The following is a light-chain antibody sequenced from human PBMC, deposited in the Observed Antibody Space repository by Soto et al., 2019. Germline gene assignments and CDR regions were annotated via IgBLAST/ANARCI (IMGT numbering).Light chain of an antibody. CDR2: DAS. J-gene: IGKJ4*01. Sequence: EFLLTQSPGTLALSPLEVGTLSFRASQTVRNNYLAWYQQKPGQAPKLLIYDASSRATGIPDRFSGGGSGTDFILTISRLEPEDFAVYYCQQFSSYPLTFGGGTKVDI. V-gene: IGKV3-20*01. CDR1: QTVRNNY. CDR3: QQFSSYPLT.